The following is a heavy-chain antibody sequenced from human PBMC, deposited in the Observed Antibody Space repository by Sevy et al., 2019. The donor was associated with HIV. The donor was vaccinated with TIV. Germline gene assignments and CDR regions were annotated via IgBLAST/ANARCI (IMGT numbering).Heavy chain of an antibody. D-gene: IGHD2-21*02. CDR2: IKSNTDGGTT. V-gene: IGHV3-15*01. J-gene: IGHJ4*02. CDR3: TTGVTPPDYFDY. CDR1: GFTFSNAW. Sequence: GGSLRLSCAASGFTFSNAWMSWVRQAPGKGLEWVGRIKSNTDGGTTDYAAPVKGRFTISRDDSKNTLYLQMNSLKTEDTAVYYCTTGVTPPDYFDYWGQGTLVTVSS.